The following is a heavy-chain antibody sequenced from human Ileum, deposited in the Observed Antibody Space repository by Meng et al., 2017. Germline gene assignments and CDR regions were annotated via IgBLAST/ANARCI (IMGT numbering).Heavy chain of an antibody. CDR3: ARVSPYYYYSSGYEPDAFDI. V-gene: IGHV1-69*13. Sequence: SVKVSCKASGGTFSSYAISWVRQTPGQGLEWMGGIIPIFGTANYAQKFQGRVTITADESTSTAYMELSSLRSEDTAVYYCARVSPYYYYSSGYEPDAFDIWGQGTMVTVSS. CDR1: GGTFSSYA. CDR2: IIPIFGTA. J-gene: IGHJ3*02. D-gene: IGHD3-22*01.